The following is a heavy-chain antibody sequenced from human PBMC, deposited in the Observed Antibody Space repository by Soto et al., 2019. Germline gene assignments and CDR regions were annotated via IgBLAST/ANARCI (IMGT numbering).Heavy chain of an antibody. D-gene: IGHD4-17*01. J-gene: IGHJ4*02. CDR3: ASSLYGDNVDY. CDR1: GYTLTSYD. CDR2: MTPNSGNT. V-gene: IGHV1-8*01. Sequence: QVQLVQSGAEVKKPGASVKVSCKASGYTLTSYDINWVRQATGQGLEWMGWMTPNSGNTGYAHEFQGRVTMTRNTSISTAYMELSRLRSEATAVYYCASSLYGDNVDYWGQGTLVTVSS.